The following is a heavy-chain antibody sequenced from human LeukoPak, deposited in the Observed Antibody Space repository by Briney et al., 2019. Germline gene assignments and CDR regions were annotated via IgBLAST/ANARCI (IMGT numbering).Heavy chain of an antibody. D-gene: IGHD6-13*01. J-gene: IGHJ4*02. CDR3: AREGDSSSCFDY. CDR2: ISGSGGST. CDR1: GFTFSSYA. Sequence: PGGSLRLSCAASGFTFSSYAMNWVRQAPGKGLEWVSAISGSGGSTYYADSVKGRFTISRDNSKNTLYLQMNSLRAEDTAVYYCAREGDSSSCFDYWGQGTLVTVSS. V-gene: IGHV3-23*01.